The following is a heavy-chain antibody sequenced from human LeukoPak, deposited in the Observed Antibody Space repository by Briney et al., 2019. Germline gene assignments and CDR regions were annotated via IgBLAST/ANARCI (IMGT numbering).Heavy chain of an antibody. D-gene: IGHD3/OR15-3a*01. Sequence: GASVKVSCKASGYTFIGHYIHWVRQAPGQGLEWMGWMNPDSGGTNYAQKFQDRVTMNRDTSIITAYMELSRLTSDDTAIYYCARIMEYYDFTPRGFDIWGQGTMVAVSS. CDR1: GYTFIGHY. J-gene: IGHJ3*02. CDR2: MNPDSGGT. V-gene: IGHV1-2*02. CDR3: ARIMEYYDFTPRGFDI.